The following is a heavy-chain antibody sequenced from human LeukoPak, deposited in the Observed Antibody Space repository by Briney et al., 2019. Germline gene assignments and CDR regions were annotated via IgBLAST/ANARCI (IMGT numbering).Heavy chain of an antibody. CDR3: ARDITGTTFYYYYMDV. CDR2: IYSGGST. CDR1: GFTVSSNY. V-gene: IGHV3-53*01. Sequence: GGSLRLSCAASGFTVSSNYMSWVRQAPGKGLEWVSVIYSGGSTYYADSVKGRFTISRDNAKNSLYLQMNSLRAEDTAVYYCARDITGTTFYYYYMDVWGKGTTVTVSS. J-gene: IGHJ6*03. D-gene: IGHD1-7*01.